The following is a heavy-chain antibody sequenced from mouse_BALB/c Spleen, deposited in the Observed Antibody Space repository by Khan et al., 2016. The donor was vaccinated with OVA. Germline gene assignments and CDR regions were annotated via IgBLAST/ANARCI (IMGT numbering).Heavy chain of an antibody. Sequence: VQLQESGPGLVAPSQSLSITCTVSGFSLTSYGVHWIRQPPGKGLEWLGTIWAGGSTNYNSALMSRLSIIKDNSKSQVFLKMNSLQTDDTAIYYCAREVYYGNLYYFDYWGQGTTLIVSS. V-gene: IGHV2-9*02. CDR1: GFSLTSYG. CDR3: AREVYYGNLYYFDY. J-gene: IGHJ2*01. D-gene: IGHD2-1*01. CDR2: IWAGGST.